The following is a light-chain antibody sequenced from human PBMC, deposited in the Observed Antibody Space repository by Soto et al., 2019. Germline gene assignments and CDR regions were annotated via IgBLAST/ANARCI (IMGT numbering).Light chain of an antibody. CDR1: SSDVGGYNY. J-gene: IGLJ1*01. CDR2: AVT. Sequence: QSALTQPASVSGSRGQSMTISWTGTSSDVGGYNYVSWYQQHPGKAPKLMIYAVTDRPSGVSSRFSGSKSGNTASLTISGLQAEDEADYYCSSYTSSSTLFGTGTKV. V-gene: IGLV2-14*01. CDR3: SSYTSSSTL.